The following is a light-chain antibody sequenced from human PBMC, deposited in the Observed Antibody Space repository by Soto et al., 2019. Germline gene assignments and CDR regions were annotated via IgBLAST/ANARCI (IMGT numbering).Light chain of an antibody. J-gene: IGKJ1*01. CDR2: GAS. Sequence: EFVLTQSPGTLSLSPRERATLSCRASQSVSNNYLAWYQHRPGQAPRLLIYGASTRAPVIPDRFSGSWSGTDFPLTISRLEPEDFAVYYCQQYAASPRTFGQGTQVEV. CDR3: QQYAASPRT. CDR1: QSVSNNY. V-gene: IGKV3-20*01.